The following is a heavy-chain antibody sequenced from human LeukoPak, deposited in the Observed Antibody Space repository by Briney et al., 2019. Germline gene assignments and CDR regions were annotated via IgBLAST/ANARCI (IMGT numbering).Heavy chain of an antibody. CDR2: INVGNGNT. V-gene: IGHV1-3*01. Sequence: ASVKVSCKASGYTFSSYLMHWVRQAPGQRLEWMGWINVGNGNTEYSQKFQGRVTITRDTSVSTAYMELSSLRSEDTAVYYCARLYSGSNYVDFWGQGTLVTVSS. CDR3: ARLYSGSNYVDF. J-gene: IGHJ4*02. D-gene: IGHD1-26*01. CDR1: GYTFSSYL.